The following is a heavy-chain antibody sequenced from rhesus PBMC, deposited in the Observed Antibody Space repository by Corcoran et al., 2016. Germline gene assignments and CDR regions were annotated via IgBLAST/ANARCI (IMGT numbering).Heavy chain of an antibody. D-gene: IGHD1-44*02. CDR1: GGSIRSNW. Sequence: QLQLQESGPGLVKPSATLSLSCAVSGGSIRSNWWSWIRQPPGKGLEWIGRISSSGGTTNYNPSFKGRVTISTDTSKNQFSLKLTSVASADTAVYYCAGRHRSTQTFEYWGQGVLVTVSS. V-gene: IGHV4-173*01. CDR2: ISSSGGTT. J-gene: IGHJ4*01. CDR3: AGRHRSTQTFEY.